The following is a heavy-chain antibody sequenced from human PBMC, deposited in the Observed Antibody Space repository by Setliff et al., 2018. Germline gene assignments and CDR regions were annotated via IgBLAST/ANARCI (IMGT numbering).Heavy chain of an antibody. Sequence: GESLKISCKASGYSFTSYWIGWVRQMPGKGLEWMGIIYPGDSDTKYSPSFQGWVTISADKSIDTAYLQWSSLKASDTAIYYCARHVSSSWFRYYFLYYYMGVWGKGTTVTVSS. J-gene: IGHJ6*03. CDR1: GYSFTSYW. CDR3: ARHVSSSWFRYYFLYYYMGV. D-gene: IGHD6-13*01. CDR2: IYPGDSDT. V-gene: IGHV5-51*01.